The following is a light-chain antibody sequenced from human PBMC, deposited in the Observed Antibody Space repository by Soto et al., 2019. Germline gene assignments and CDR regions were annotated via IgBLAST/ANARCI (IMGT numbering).Light chain of an antibody. V-gene: IGKV1-9*01. Sequence: IQLTQSPPSLSASVGDRVTFTCRASQGISSSLAWYQQQPGKAPKPLIYAASTLQSGVPSRFSGSGSVTHFTITIRSLQPEDFATYYCQQLPSSPYTFGQGTRLESK. J-gene: IGKJ5*01. CDR2: AAS. CDR1: QGISSS. CDR3: QQLPSSPYT.